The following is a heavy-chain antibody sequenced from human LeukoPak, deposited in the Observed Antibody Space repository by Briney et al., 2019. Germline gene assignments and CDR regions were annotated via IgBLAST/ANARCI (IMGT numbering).Heavy chain of an antibody. J-gene: IGHJ4*02. CDR3: AGEVAAGLPIDY. D-gene: IGHD6-13*01. Sequence: PSETLSLTCTVSGGPISSYYWSWIRQPPGKGLEWIGYIYYSGSTNYNPSLKSRVTISVDTSKNQFSLKLSSVTAADTAVYYCAGEVAAGLPIDYWGQGTLVTVSS. CDR2: IYYSGST. CDR1: GGPISSYY. V-gene: IGHV4-59*01.